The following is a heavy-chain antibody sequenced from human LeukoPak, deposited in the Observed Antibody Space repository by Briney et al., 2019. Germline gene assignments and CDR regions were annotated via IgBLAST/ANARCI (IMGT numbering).Heavy chain of an antibody. Sequence: SETLSLTCAVSGYSISSGYYWGWIRQPPGKGLEWIGSFYPSGNSYYNPSLKSRVSISVDTSKNQFSLNLSSVTAADTAVYYCARLAAQGGYWGQGTLVTVSS. CDR3: ARLAAQGGY. CDR2: FYPSGNS. D-gene: IGHD6-13*01. V-gene: IGHV4-38-2*01. J-gene: IGHJ4*02. CDR1: GYSISSGYY.